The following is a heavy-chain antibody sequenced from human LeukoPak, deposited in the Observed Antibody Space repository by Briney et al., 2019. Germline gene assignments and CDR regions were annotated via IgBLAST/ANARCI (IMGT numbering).Heavy chain of an antibody. Sequence: GGSLRLSCAASGFTFSSYSMNWVRQAPGKGLEWVSSISSSSSSYIYYADSVKGRFTNSRDNAKNSLYLQMNSLKVEDTALYYCTKGPSGRVPYFDSWGRGTLVTVSS. V-gene: IGHV3-21*04. J-gene: IGHJ4*02. CDR3: TKGPSGRVPYFDS. CDR1: GFTFSSYS. D-gene: IGHD2-15*01. CDR2: ISSSSSSYI.